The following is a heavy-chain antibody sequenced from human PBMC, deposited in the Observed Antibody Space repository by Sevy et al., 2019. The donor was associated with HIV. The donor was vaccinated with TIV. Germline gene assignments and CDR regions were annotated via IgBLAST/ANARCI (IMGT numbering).Heavy chain of an antibody. V-gene: IGHV3-15*01. CDR2: LKSETEGGTR. Sequence: GGSLRLSCAASGFTISNNWMSWVRQAPGKGLEWVGRLKSETEGGTRDYAATVKGRFTISRQYSKNTLYLQMNGLKTEDSAVYYCTKESIEGSYYDSGGYYDYYYFGMDVWGQGTTVTVSS. CDR3: TKESIEGSYYDSGGYYDYYYFGMDV. J-gene: IGHJ6*02. CDR1: GFTISNNW. D-gene: IGHD3-22*01.